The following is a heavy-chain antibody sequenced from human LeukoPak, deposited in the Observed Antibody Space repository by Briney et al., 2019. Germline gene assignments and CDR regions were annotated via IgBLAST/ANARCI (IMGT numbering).Heavy chain of an antibody. V-gene: IGHV1-2*02. Sequence: ASVKVSCKASGYTFTSYGITWVRQAPGQGLEWMGWINPNSGGTNYAQKFQGRVTMTRDTSISTAYMELSRLRSDDTAVYYCARVDYDFWSGYYRIPFDYWGQGTLVTVSS. D-gene: IGHD3-3*01. J-gene: IGHJ4*02. CDR2: INPNSGGT. CDR1: GYTFTSYG. CDR3: ARVDYDFWSGYYRIPFDY.